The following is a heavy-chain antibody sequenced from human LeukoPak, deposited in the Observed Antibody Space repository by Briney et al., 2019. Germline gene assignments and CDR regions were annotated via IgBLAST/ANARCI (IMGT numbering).Heavy chain of an antibody. D-gene: IGHD7-27*01. Sequence: GASVKVSCKASGYTFTGYGISWVRQATGQGLEWMGWMNPNNGITDHAQKFQGRVAMTRDTSTGTAYMELSSLTFEDTAVYYCARGIDAGVDFWGQGTLITVSS. CDR2: MNPNNGIT. CDR1: GYTFTGYG. V-gene: IGHV1-8*02. J-gene: IGHJ4*02. CDR3: ARGIDAGVDF.